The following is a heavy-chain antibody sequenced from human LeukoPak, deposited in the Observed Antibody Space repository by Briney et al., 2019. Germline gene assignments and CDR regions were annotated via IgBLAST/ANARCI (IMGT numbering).Heavy chain of an antibody. CDR3: ARCRNNYYFDY. V-gene: IGHV3-20*04. Sequence: GGSLRLSCAASGFTFSNAWMSWVRQAPGKGLEWVSDINWDGSSPGYADSLKGRFTISRDNAKNSLYLQMNSLRAEDTALYYCARCRNNYYFDYWGQGTLVTVSS. D-gene: IGHD2/OR15-2a*01. J-gene: IGHJ4*02. CDR2: INWDGSSP. CDR1: GFTFSNAW.